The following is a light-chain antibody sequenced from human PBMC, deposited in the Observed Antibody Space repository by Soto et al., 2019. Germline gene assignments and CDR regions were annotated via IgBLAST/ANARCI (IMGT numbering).Light chain of an antibody. CDR1: QSVSSF. Sequence: ELELTQSPATMSQSPASRATLSCRSSQSVSSFLVWYQQTPGQAPRLLIYDAVNRVTGIPARFSGSGSGTDFTLTIRSLEPEDFAVYYCQNSSNWPRLTVGGGNKVAIK. V-gene: IGKV3-11*01. J-gene: IGKJ4*01. CDR3: QNSSNWPRLT. CDR2: DAV.